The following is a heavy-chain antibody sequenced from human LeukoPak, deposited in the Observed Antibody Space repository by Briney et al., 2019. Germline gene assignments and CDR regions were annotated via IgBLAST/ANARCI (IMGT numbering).Heavy chain of an antibody. D-gene: IGHD4-23*01. CDR2: INTNKGDT. CDR1: GYTLTNYN. CDR3: AREFGHCYGDNCFYFFDT. J-gene: IGHJ4*02. Sequence: ASVKVSCKASGYTLTNYNISWVRQAPGQGLEWMGWINTNKGDTLYAQKLQGRVTMTADTSTNTAYMELRSLRFDDTAVYYCAREFGHCYGDNCFYFFDTWGQGFRVTVSS. V-gene: IGHV1-18*01.